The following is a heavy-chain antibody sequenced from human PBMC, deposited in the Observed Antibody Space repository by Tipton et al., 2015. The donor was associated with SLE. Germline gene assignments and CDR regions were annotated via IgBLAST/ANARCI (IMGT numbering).Heavy chain of an antibody. CDR3: ARDPVWGSFDY. J-gene: IGHJ4*02. CDR2: IYTSGST. Sequence: TLSLTCTVSGGSISSGSYYWSWIRQPAGKGLEWIVRIYTSGSTNYNPSLKSRVTIAVDTSKNQFSLKLSSVTAADTAVYYCARDPVWGSFDYWGQGTLVTVSS. D-gene: IGHD3-16*01. V-gene: IGHV4-61*02. CDR1: GGSISSGSYY.